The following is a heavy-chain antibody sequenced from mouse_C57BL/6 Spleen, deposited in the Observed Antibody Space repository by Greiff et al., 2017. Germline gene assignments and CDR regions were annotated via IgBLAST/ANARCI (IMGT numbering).Heavy chain of an antibody. V-gene: IGHV5-12*01. CDR1: GFTFSDYY. CDR3: ARGYSNLDY. Sequence: EVQRVESGGGLVQPGGSLKLSCAASGFTFSDYYMYWVRQTPEKRLEWVAYISNGGGSTYYPDTVKGRFTISRDNAKNTLYLQMSRLKSEDTAMYYCARGYSNLDYWGQGTTLTVSS. CDR2: ISNGGGST. D-gene: IGHD2-5*01. J-gene: IGHJ2*01.